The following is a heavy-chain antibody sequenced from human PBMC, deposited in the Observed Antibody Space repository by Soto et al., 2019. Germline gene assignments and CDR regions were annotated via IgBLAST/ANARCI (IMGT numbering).Heavy chain of an antibody. D-gene: IGHD3-22*01. Sequence: HLQLQESGSGLVKPSQTLSLTCSVSGDSISSGGYSWNWIRQPPGKGLEWIGYIYHSGGTDYNPSLKSRVTITVDSSKNQFSLKLSSVTAADTAVYYWARDSRSGYYLEYWGQGTLVTVSS. CDR2: IYHSGGT. CDR1: GDSISSGGYS. V-gene: IGHV4-30-2*01. J-gene: IGHJ4*02. CDR3: ARDSRSGYYLEY.